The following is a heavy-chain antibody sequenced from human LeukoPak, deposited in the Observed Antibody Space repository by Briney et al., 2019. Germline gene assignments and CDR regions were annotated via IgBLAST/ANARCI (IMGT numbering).Heavy chain of an antibody. CDR2: IIPILGIA. V-gene: IGHV1-69*02. Sequence: SVKVSCKASGGTFSSYTISWVRRAPGQGLEWMGRIIPILGIANYAQKFQGRVTITADKSTSTAYMELSSLRSEDTAVYYCARVATTRITIFGVVNDAFDIWGQGTMVTVSS. J-gene: IGHJ3*02. CDR1: GGTFSSYT. CDR3: ARVATTRITIFGVVNDAFDI. D-gene: IGHD3-3*01.